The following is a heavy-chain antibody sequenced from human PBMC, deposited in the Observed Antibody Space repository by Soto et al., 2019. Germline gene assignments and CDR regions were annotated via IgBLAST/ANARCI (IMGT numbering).Heavy chain of an antibody. CDR2: IYYSGST. CDR3: ASSSGSYHAYYFDY. CDR1: GGSISSGDYY. J-gene: IGHJ4*02. Sequence: PSETLSLTCTVSGGSISSGDYYWSWIRQPPGKGLEWIGYIYYSGSTYYNPSLKSRVTISVDTSKNQFSLKLSSVTAADTAVYYCASSSGSYHAYYFDYWGQGAMVTVSS. V-gene: IGHV4-30-4*01. D-gene: IGHD3-10*01.